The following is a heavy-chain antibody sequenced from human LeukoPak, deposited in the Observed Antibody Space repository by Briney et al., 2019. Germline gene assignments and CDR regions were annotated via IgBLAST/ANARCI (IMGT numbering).Heavy chain of an antibody. CDR3: ARERDGSGTQRGLDY. V-gene: IGHV4-38-2*02. CDR2: IYHSGST. CDR1: GYSISSGYY. Sequence: SETLSLTCTVSGYSISSGYYWGWIRPPPGKGLEWIGSIYHSGSTFDNPSLKSRVTISVDTSKNQFSLKLSSVTAADTAVYYCARERDGSGTQRGLDYWGQGTLVTVSS. D-gene: IGHD3-10*01. J-gene: IGHJ4*02.